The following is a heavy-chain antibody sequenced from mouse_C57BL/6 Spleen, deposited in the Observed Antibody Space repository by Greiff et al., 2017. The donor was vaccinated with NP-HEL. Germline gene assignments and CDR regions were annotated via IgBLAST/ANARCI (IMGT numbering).Heavy chain of an antibody. Sequence: QVQLQQSGPELVKPGASVKISCKASGYAFSSSWMNWVKQRPGKGLEWIGRIYPGDGDNNYTGKFKGKATLTADKSSSTAYMQLSSLTSEDSAVYFCASHTAQAAYYFDYWGQGTTLTVSS. CDR3: ASHTAQAAYYFDY. D-gene: IGHD3-2*02. CDR1: GYAFSSSW. CDR2: IYPGDGDN. V-gene: IGHV1-82*01. J-gene: IGHJ2*01.